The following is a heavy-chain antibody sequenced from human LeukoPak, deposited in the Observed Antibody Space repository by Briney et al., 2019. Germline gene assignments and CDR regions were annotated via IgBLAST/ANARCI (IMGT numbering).Heavy chain of an antibody. V-gene: IGHV3-21*01. Sequence: GGSLRLSCAASGFTFSSYSMNWVRQAPGKGLEWDSSISSSSSYIYYADSVKGRFTISRDNAKNSLYLQMNSLRAEDTAVYYCARDEMEPYYYYYGMDVWGQGTTVTVSS. J-gene: IGHJ6*02. CDR2: ISSSSSYI. D-gene: IGHD5-24*01. CDR1: GFTFSSYS. CDR3: ARDEMEPYYYYYGMDV.